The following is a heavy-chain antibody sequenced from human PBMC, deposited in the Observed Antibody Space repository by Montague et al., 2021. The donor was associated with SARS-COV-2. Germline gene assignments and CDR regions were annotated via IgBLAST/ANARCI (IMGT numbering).Heavy chain of an antibody. V-gene: IGHV4-61*02. CDR1: GGSIRSGSYY. Sequence: TLSLTCTVSGGSIRSGSYYWSWIRQPAGKGLEWIVRIYSSGSTNYNPSLKSRVTMSVDTSKNQFSLKVSSVTAADTAVYYCTREGYQVLWSDYYYYGMDVWGQGTTVTVSS. CDR3: TREGYQVLWSDYYYYGMDV. J-gene: IGHJ6*02. CDR2: IYSSGST. D-gene: IGHD2-2*01.